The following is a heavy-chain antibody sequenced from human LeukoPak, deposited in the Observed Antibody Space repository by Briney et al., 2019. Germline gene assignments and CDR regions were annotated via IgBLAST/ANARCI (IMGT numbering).Heavy chain of an antibody. Sequence: PGGSLRLSCAASGFTFSSYEMNWVRQAPGKGLEWVSYISSSGSTIYYADSVEGRFTISRDNAKNSLYLQMNSLRAEDTAVYYCARDPTSGDVYGSGKNPLVDYWGQGTLVTVSS. D-gene: IGHD3-10*01. CDR2: ISSSGSTI. CDR1: GFTFSSYE. J-gene: IGHJ4*02. CDR3: ARDPTSGDVYGSGKNPLVDY. V-gene: IGHV3-48*03.